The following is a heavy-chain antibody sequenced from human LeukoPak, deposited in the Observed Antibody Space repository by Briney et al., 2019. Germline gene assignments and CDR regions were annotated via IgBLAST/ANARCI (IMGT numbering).Heavy chain of an antibody. D-gene: IGHD7-27*01. Sequence: SETLSLTCTVSGGSISSSGYYWGWIRQPPGKGLEWIGSIYYSGSTYYNPPLKSRITISVDTSKNQFSLKLSSVRTADTAVYYCARHLTGLYDYWGQGTLVTVSS. CDR2: IYYSGST. CDR1: GGSISSSGYY. CDR3: ARHLTGLYDY. J-gene: IGHJ4*02. V-gene: IGHV4-39*01.